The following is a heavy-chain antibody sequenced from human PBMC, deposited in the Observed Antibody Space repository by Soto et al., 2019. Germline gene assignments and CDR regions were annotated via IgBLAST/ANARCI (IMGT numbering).Heavy chain of an antibody. CDR3: AWVRGVIETY. CDR1: GFTFANYA. J-gene: IGHJ4*02. CDR2: VLAGGTTT. V-gene: IGHV3-23*01. Sequence: EVQLLESGGDLVQPGGSLRLSCAASGFTFANYAMTWVRQAPGKGLEWVSSVLAGGTTTFYADSVKGRFTISRDNSKNTLYLQMNSLRAEDTAVYYCAWVRGVIETYWGQGTLVTVSS. D-gene: IGHD3-10*01.